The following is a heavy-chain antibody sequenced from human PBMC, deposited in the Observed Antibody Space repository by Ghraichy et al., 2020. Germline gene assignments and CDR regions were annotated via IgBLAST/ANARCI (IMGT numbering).Heavy chain of an antibody. V-gene: IGHV3-7*04. Sequence: GGSLRLSCAASGFTFNTYYMTWVRQAPGKGLEWVANIKQDGSEKYYVDSVKGRFTISSDNAQDSVYLQMNSLRAEDTAGYYCGRGGYMYGANPVDYWGQGIQVTVAS. J-gene: IGHJ4*02. CDR2: IKQDGSEK. CDR3: GRGGYMYGANPVDY. D-gene: IGHD5-18*01. CDR1: GFTFNTYY.